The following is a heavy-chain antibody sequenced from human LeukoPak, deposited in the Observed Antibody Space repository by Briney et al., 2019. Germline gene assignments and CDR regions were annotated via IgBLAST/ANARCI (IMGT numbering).Heavy chain of an antibody. CDR2: INWNGDST. V-gene: IGHV3-20*04. CDR1: GFTFDDYG. CDR3: ARDYSGTYSYYFDY. Sequence: PGGSLRLSCAASGFTFDDYGMSWVRQAPGRGLEWVSGINWNGDSTGYADSVKGRFTISRDNAKNSLYLQMNSLRAKDTALYYCARDYSGTYSYYFDYWGQGTLVTVSS. D-gene: IGHD1-26*01. J-gene: IGHJ4*02.